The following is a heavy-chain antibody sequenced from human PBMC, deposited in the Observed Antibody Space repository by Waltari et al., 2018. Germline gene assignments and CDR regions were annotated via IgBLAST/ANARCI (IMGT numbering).Heavy chain of an antibody. Sequence: QVQLVESGGGVVQPGGSLRLSCAASGFNFSRSGMHWVRQAPGKGLEWVAFIRYDGSNKFYADSVKGRFTISRDNSKNTLYLQMNSLRPEDTALYYCVRDGIIPSRDYFDFWGQGTLVTVSS. J-gene: IGHJ4*02. CDR3: VRDGIIPSRDYFDF. V-gene: IGHV3-30*02. D-gene: IGHD2-21*01. CDR1: GFNFSRSG. CDR2: IRYDGSNK.